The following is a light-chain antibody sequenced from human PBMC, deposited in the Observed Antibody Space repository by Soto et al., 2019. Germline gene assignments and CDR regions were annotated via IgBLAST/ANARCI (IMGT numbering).Light chain of an antibody. Sequence: QSVLTQPRSVSGSPGQSVTISCTGTSSDVGGYDYVSWYQQHPGEAPKLIIYDVTERPSGVPDRFSGSRSGNTASLTISGLQAEDEANYYCSSYTGSNIVFGGGTKLTVL. V-gene: IGLV2-11*01. J-gene: IGLJ3*02. CDR2: DVT. CDR1: SSDVGGYDY. CDR3: SSYTGSNIV.